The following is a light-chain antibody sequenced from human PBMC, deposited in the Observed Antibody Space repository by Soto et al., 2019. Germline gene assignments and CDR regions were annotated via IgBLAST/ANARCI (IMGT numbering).Light chain of an antibody. CDR1: SSDIGGYNL. CDR2: EDI. CDR3: CSYASSATYV. J-gene: IGLJ1*01. Sequence: QSALAQPASVSGSPGQSITISCTGTSSDIGGYNLVSWYQQHSGKAPKLMIYEDIRRPSGVSNRFSGSKSGNTASLTISGLQAEDEADYYCCSYASSATYVFGTGTKVTVL. V-gene: IGLV2-23*01.